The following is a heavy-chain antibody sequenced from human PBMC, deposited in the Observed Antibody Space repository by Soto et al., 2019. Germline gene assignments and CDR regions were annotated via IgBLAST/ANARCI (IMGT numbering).Heavy chain of an antibody. D-gene: IGHD5-12*01. CDR3: AADFRYSGYDYEIDY. CDR2: IVVGSGNT. V-gene: IGHV1-58*01. J-gene: IGHJ4*02. CDR1: GLGKTVAP. Sequence: LVKGYCKSAGLGKTVAPGGWGSHAKRQRLEWIGWIVVGSGNTNYAQKFQERVTITRDMSTSTAYMELSSLRSEDTAVYYCAADFRYSGYDYEIDYWGQGTLVTVSS.